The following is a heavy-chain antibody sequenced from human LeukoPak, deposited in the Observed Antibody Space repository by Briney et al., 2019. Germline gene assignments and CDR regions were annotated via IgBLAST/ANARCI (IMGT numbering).Heavy chain of an antibody. D-gene: IGHD3-3*02. Sequence: GGSLRLSCAASGFTFSTYAMNWVRQAPGKGLEWVSTVSGSGGSTYYADSVNGRFTISRDNSRNTLYLQLNSLRAEDAAVYYCAKVPLAYGFMDVWGKGTTVTVSS. J-gene: IGHJ6*03. CDR2: VSGSGGST. CDR1: GFTFSTYA. V-gene: IGHV3-23*01. CDR3: AKVPLAYGFMDV.